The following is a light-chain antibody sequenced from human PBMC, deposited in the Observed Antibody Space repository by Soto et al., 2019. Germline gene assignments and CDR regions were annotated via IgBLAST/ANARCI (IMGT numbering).Light chain of an antibody. J-gene: IGKJ1*01. Sequence: EIGLTQSPGTLSLSPGETATLSCWAIQSVSSDYFAWYQQKPGQAPRLLIYAAASRATGIPDRFSGGGSGAYFTITINRLEPEHFAVYYCQQYGTSPWTFGQVTKVEIK. CDR3: QQYGTSPWT. CDR2: AAA. V-gene: IGKV3-20*01. CDR1: QSVSSDY.